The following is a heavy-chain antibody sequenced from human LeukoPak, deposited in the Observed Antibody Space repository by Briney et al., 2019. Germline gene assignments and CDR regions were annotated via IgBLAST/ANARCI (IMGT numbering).Heavy chain of an antibody. D-gene: IGHD3-22*01. CDR2: IKSKTDGGTI. CDR3: TTGVRDSSGYYNFDY. CDR1: GFTFSSYS. V-gene: IGHV3-15*01. J-gene: IGHJ4*02. Sequence: GGSLRLSCAVSGFTFSSYSMIWVRQSPGKGLEWVGRIKSKTDGGTIDYGAPVKGRFTISRDDSKNTLYLQMNSLKTEDTAMYHCTTGVRDSSGYYNFDYWGQGTLVTVSS.